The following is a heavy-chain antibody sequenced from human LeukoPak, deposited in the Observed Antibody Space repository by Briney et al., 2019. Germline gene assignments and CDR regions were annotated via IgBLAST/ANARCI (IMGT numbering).Heavy chain of an antibody. D-gene: IGHD3-10*01. CDR1: GGSISSYY. Sequence: SETLSLTCTVSGGSISSYYWGWIRQPPGKGLEWIGSIYYSGSTYYNPSLKSRVTISVDTSKNQFSLKLSSVTAADTAVYYCARDRVRGVNTAWFDPWGQGTLVTVSS. CDR3: ARDRVRGVNTAWFDP. V-gene: IGHV4-39*07. J-gene: IGHJ5*02. CDR2: IYYSGST.